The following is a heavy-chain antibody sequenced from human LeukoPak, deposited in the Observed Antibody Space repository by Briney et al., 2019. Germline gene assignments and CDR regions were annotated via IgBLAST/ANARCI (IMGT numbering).Heavy chain of an antibody. CDR2: IVSSGGNT. CDR3: VRDCWGLPHGVDGFDV. CDR1: GFTFSNYA. J-gene: IGHJ3*01. Sequence: GGSLRLSCAGSGFTFSNYAMSWVRQAPGKGLEWVSSIVSSGGNTFYADSVKGRFTISRDNSKNTLYLQMNSLRAEETAVYYRVRDCWGLPHGVDGFDVWGPGTMVTVSS. V-gene: IGHV3-23*01. D-gene: IGHD7-27*01.